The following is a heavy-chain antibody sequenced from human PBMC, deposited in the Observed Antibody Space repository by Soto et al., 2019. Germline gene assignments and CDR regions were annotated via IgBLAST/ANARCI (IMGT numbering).Heavy chain of an antibody. D-gene: IGHD2-2*01. CDR3: TLKKGIVVVPAAKSYYYMDV. Sequence: ASVKVSCKASGGTFSSYAISWVRQATGQGLEWMGWMNPNSGNTGYAQKFQGRVTMTRNTSISTAYMELSSLRSEDTAVYYCTLKKGIVVVPAAKSYYYMDVWGKGTTVTVSS. CDR2: MNPNSGNT. V-gene: IGHV1-8*02. J-gene: IGHJ6*03. CDR1: GGTFSSYA.